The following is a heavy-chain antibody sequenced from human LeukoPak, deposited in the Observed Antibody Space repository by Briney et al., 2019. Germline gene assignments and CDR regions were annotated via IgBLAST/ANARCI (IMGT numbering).Heavy chain of an antibody. V-gene: IGHV1-18*01. CDR3: ARVTEGDYGDYFDY. CDR1: GYTFTSYG. Sequence: ASVKVSCKASGYTFTSYGISWERQAPGQGLEWMGWISAYNGNTNYAQKLQGRVSMTTDTSTSTAYMELRSLRSDDTAVYYCARVTEGDYGDYFDYWGQGTLVTVSS. D-gene: IGHD4-17*01. CDR2: ISAYNGNT. J-gene: IGHJ4*02.